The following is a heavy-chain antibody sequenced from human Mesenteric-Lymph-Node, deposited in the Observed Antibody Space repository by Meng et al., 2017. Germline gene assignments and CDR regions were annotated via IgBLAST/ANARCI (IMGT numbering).Heavy chain of an antibody. V-gene: IGHV3-21*01. J-gene: IGHJ5*02. CDR1: GFTFSSYT. CDR2: ISSSSNYI. D-gene: IGHD2/OR15-2a*01. CDR3: ARISESRFDP. Sequence: VQLVGSGGGVVQPGRSLRLSCAASGFTFSSYTMTWVRQAPGKGLEWISSISSSSNYIYYSDSLKGRVTISRDNVENSLHLQVNSLRAEDTAVYYCARISESRFDPWGRGTLVTVSS.